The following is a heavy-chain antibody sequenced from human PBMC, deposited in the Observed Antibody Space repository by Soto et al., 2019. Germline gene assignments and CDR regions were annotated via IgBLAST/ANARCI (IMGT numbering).Heavy chain of an antibody. J-gene: IGHJ6*02. D-gene: IGHD3-22*01. CDR1: GGTFSSYA. V-gene: IGHV1-69*13. Sequence: SVKVSCKAPGGTFSSYAISWVRQAPGQGLEWMGGIIPIFGTANYAQKFQGRVTITADESTSTAYMELSSLRSEDTAVYYCARRGYYDSSGAPTWHYYGLAVWGQGTTVTVSS. CDR2: IIPIFGTA. CDR3: ARRGYYDSSGAPTWHYYGLAV.